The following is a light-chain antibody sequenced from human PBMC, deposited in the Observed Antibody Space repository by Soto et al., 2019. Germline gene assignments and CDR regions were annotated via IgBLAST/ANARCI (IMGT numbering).Light chain of an antibody. J-gene: IGKJ5*01. CDR1: QSISGNY. Sequence: EIVLTRSPGTRSLSPLEISTLSCRASQSISGNYLAWYQQKPGQAPRLLIYGASNRATGIPERFSGSGSGTDFTLTISRLEPQDSAMYYCQQYVISVTFGQGTRLEIK. CDR2: GAS. V-gene: IGKV3-20*01. CDR3: QQYVISVT.